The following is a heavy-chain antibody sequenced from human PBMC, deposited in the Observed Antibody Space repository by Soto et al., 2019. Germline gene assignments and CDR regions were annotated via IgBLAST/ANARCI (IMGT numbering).Heavy chain of an antibody. Sequence: PGGSLRLSCAASGFTFSSYWMSWVSQAPGKGLEWVANIKQDGSEKYYVDSVKGRFTISRDNAKNSLYLQMNSLRAEDTAVYYCARGEQQLALIPWFDPWGQGTLVTVSS. D-gene: IGHD6-13*01. CDR2: IKQDGSEK. CDR3: ARGEQQLALIPWFDP. V-gene: IGHV3-7*05. J-gene: IGHJ5*02. CDR1: GFTFSSYW.